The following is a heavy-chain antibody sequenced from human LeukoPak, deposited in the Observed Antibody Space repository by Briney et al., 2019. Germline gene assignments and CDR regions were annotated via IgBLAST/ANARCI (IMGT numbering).Heavy chain of an antibody. J-gene: IGHJ4*02. D-gene: IGHD3-22*01. Sequence: PETLSLTCTVSGDSINSLDLWSWVRQPPGKGLEWIGEMYLSGTTHSNPSVKSRVTISIDKSKNQFFLNLSSVTAADTAVYYCAGLVGRYSSGLYYYYFDYWGQGTLVTVSS. CDR3: AGLVGRYSSGLYYYYFDY. CDR2: MYLSGTT. CDR1: GDSINSLDL. V-gene: IGHV4-4*03.